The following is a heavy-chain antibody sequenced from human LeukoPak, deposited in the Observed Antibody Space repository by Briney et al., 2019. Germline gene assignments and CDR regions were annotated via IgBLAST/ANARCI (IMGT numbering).Heavy chain of an antibody. V-gene: IGHV3-23*01. J-gene: IGHJ4*02. CDR2: ITGSGGST. CDR3: AKDPGDY. Sequence: GGSLRLSCAASGFTFSTYAMSWVRQAPGKGLEWVSGITGSGGSTYYADSVKGRFTIYRDNSKNMLYLQMNSLRAEDTAIYYCAKDPGDYWGQGTLVTVSS. D-gene: IGHD1-1*01. CDR1: GFTFSTYA.